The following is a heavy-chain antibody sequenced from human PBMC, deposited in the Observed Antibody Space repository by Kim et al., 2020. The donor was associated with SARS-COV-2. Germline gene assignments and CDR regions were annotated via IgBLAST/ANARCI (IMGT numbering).Heavy chain of an antibody. Sequence: GESLKISCKTSGYSFSNFWISWVRQMPGKGLEWMGMIDPSDSYTNYSPSFQGRVTISGDRSISTAFLQWRSLKASDTAMYYCARTQGLFGGHAPIDYWGQGTLLTVSS. J-gene: IGHJ4*02. CDR3: ARTQGLFGGHAPIDY. D-gene: IGHD5-12*01. CDR2: IDPSDSYT. V-gene: IGHV5-10-1*01. CDR1: GYSFSNFW.